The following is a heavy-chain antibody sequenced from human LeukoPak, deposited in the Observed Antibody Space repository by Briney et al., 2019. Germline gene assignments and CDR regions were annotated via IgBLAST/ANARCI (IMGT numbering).Heavy chain of an antibody. Sequence: GGSLRLSCAASGFTFSSYGMHWVRQAPGKGLEWVAVISYDGSDKYSADSVKGRFTISRDNSKNILYLQMNSLRAEDTAVYYCAKNAHYQGYSYGGIDYWGQGTLVTVSS. V-gene: IGHV3-30*18. CDR2: ISYDGSDK. CDR1: GFTFSSYG. CDR3: AKNAHYQGYSYGGIDY. J-gene: IGHJ4*02. D-gene: IGHD5-18*01.